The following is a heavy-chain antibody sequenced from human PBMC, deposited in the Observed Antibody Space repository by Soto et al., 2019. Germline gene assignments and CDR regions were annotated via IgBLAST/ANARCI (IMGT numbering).Heavy chain of an antibody. CDR1: GDTDTNYV. CDR3: EAEMTFGKLSVV. J-gene: IGHJ6*02. V-gene: IGHV1-69*01. D-gene: IGHD3-16*02. CDR2: IFPKFGTT. Sequence: QVQLVQSGAEVKKPVSSVKVSCKASGDTDTNYVISWVRQATGQGLEWMGGIFPKFGTTYSAQKLQDRLTITADESPSTVSKQLRSIRLDDTAVYYCEAEMTFGKLSVVWGQGTTVTVSS.